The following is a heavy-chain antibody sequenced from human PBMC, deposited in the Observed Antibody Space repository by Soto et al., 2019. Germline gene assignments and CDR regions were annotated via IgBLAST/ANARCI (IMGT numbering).Heavy chain of an antibody. CDR1: GFTFSNAW. Sequence: EVQLVESGGGLVKPGGSLRLSCAASGFTFSNAWMSWVRQAPGKGLEWGGRIKSKTDGGTTDYAAPVKGRFTISRDDSKNTLYLQMNSLKTEDTAVYYCTTYVWGSYRLDYWGQGTLVTVSS. V-gene: IGHV3-15*01. CDR3: TTYVWGSYRLDY. D-gene: IGHD3-16*02. J-gene: IGHJ4*02. CDR2: IKSKTDGGTT.